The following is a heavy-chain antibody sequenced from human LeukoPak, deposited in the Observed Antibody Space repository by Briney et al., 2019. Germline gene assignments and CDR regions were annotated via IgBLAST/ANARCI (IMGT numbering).Heavy chain of an antibody. CDR1: GFTVSSNY. CDR2: IYSGGST. J-gene: IGHJ4*02. V-gene: IGHV3-66*01. Sequence: RPGGSLRLSCAASGFTVSSNYMSWVRQAPGKGLEWVSVIYSGGSTYSADSVKGRFTISRDNSKNTVCLQMNSLRAEDTAVYYCARVQLRSRVGYFDYWGQGTLVTVSS. CDR3: ARVQLRSRVGYFDY. D-gene: IGHD5-24*01.